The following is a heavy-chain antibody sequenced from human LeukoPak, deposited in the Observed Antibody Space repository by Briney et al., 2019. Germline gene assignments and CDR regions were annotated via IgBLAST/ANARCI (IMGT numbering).Heavy chain of an antibody. CDR1: GFTFCSCA. V-gene: IGHV3-23*01. Sequence: GGSLRLSCAASGFTFCSCAMSWVRQTPGKGLEWVSGISGSGSSTYYADSVKGRFTISRDKSKNTLYLQMNSLRAEDTAIYYCAKDGTSNWYGWFDPWGQGTLVTVSS. J-gene: IGHJ5*02. D-gene: IGHD2-2*01. CDR2: ISGSGSST. CDR3: AKDGTSNWYGWFDP.